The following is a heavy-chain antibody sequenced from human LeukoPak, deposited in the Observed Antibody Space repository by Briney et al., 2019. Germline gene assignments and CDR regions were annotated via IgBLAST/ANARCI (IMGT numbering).Heavy chain of an antibody. CDR3: ARSKDGSGFAAY. CDR1: GGAFRGYY. CDR2: INHSGNT. Sequence: SETLSLTCAVYGGAFRGYYWTWIRHPPGKGLEWMGEINHSGNTNYNPSLKSRVAISVDTSKNQFSLKLSSVIAADTAMYYCARSKDGSGFAAYWGQGTQVTVSS. D-gene: IGHD3-22*01. V-gene: IGHV4-34*01. J-gene: IGHJ4*02.